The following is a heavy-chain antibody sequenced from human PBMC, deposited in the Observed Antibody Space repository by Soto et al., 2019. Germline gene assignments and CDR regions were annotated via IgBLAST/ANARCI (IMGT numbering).Heavy chain of an antibody. CDR3: ARAPGNYYYAMDV. V-gene: IGHV1-3*01. CDR2: INGANGNT. CDR1: GYTFTTYA. J-gene: IGHJ6*01. Sequence: ASVKVSCKASGYTFTTYAMRWVRQAPGQRLEWLGSINGANGNTKYSQKFQGRVTITRDTSASTAYMEMSSLRSEDTDVYYCARAPGNYYYAMDVWGQGTTVTVSS. D-gene: IGHD1-26*01.